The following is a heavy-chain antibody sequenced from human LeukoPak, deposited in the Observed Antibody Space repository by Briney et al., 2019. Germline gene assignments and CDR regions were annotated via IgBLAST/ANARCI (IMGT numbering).Heavy chain of an antibody. CDR3: ARGDMGSGWYYYYGMDV. D-gene: IGHD6-19*01. V-gene: IGHV4-4*07. J-gene: IGHJ6*02. CDR1: GDSISSYY. CDR2: IYPSGST. Sequence: SETLSLTCTVSGDSISSYYWNWIRQPAGEGLEWIGRIYPSGSTNYNPSLRSRVSMSIDTSKRQFSLELSSVTAADTAVYYCARGDMGSGWYYYYGMDVWGQGTTVTVSS.